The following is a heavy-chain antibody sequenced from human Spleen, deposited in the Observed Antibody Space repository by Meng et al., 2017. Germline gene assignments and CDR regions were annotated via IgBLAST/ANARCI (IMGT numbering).Heavy chain of an antibody. D-gene: IGHD6-19*01. V-gene: IGHV3-30*04. CDR3: VRGGNEIGGWLWN. CDR1: GLTFSDYA. J-gene: IGHJ4*02. Sequence: GESLKISCAASGLTFSDYAMHWVRQAPGKGLEWVAVISDDGSNKNFADSVKGRFTISRDNSKNTLYLQVNSLRAEDTALYYCVRGGNEIGGWLWNWGQGTLVTVSS. CDR2: ISDDGSNK.